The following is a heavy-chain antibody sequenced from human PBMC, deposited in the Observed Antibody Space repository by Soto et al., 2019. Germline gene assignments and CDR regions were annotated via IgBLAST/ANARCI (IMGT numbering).Heavy chain of an antibody. J-gene: IGHJ4*02. D-gene: IGHD1-7*01. Sequence: QVQLVESGGGVVQPGRSLRLSCAASGFTFSSYAMHWVRQAPGKGLEWVAVISYDGSNKYYADSVKGRFTISRDNSKNTLYLQMNSLRAEDTAVYYCAREVRRELSYFDYWGQGTLVTVSS. CDR1: GFTFSSYA. V-gene: IGHV3-30-3*01. CDR2: ISYDGSNK. CDR3: AREVRRELSYFDY.